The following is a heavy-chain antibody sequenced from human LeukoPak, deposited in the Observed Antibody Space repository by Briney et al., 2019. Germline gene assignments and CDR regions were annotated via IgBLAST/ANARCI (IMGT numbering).Heavy chain of an antibody. CDR3: ASARDSSGHYSHDGFDI. Sequence: PGGSLRLSCAASGFTFSSYSMNWVRQAPGKGLEWVSYISSSSSATYYTDSVKGRFTISRDNAKNSLYLQMNSLRDEDTAVYYCASARDSSGHYSHDGFDIWGQGTMVTVSS. V-gene: IGHV3-48*02. J-gene: IGHJ3*02. D-gene: IGHD3-22*01. CDR2: ISSSSSAT. CDR1: GFTFSSYS.